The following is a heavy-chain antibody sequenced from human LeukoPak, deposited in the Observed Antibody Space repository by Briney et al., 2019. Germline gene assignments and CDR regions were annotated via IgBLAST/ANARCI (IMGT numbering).Heavy chain of an antibody. CDR3: AKDIQLST. J-gene: IGHJ3*01. CDR2: ISYDGSNK. Sequence: PGGSLRLSCAASGFTFSSYAMHWVRQAPGEGLEWVAVISYDGSNKYYADSVKGRFTISRDNSKNTLYLQMNSLRVEDTAMYFCAKDIQLSTWGLGTMVTVSS. D-gene: IGHD5-24*01. CDR1: GFTFSSYA. V-gene: IGHV3-30-3*02.